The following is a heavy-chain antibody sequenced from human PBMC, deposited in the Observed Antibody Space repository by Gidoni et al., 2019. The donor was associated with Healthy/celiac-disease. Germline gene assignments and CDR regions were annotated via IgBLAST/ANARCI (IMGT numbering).Heavy chain of an antibody. CDR1: GYTFPNSY. V-gene: IGHV1-46*01. CDR2: INPSAGST. CDR3: ARELARSGPRGEAFDN. J-gene: IGHJ3*02. D-gene: IGHD6-19*01. Sequence: QVQVVQSGAEVKKPGASVKVSCQASGYTFPNSYLHWVRQAPGQGLEWLGIINPSAGSTSYAQKFQGRVTMTRDTSTSTVFMELSSLRSEDTAVYYCARELARSGPRGEAFDNWGQGTMVTVSS.